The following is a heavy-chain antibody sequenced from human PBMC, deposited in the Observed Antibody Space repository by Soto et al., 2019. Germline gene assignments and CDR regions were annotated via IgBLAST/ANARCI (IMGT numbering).Heavy chain of an antibody. CDR1: GFTVSSNY. CDR2: IQSGGRT. D-gene: IGHD2-15*01. V-gene: IGHV3-66*01. J-gene: IGHJ3*02. CDR3: AREDRYCRGSSCSITGDAFDI. Sequence: EVQLVESGGGLVQPGGSLRLSCAASGFTVSSNYMTWVRQAPGKGLEWVSLIQSGGRTYYAGSVKGRFTISRDISTNTLHLQMSSLRVEDTAVYYCAREDRYCRGSSCSITGDAFDIWGQGTMVTVSS.